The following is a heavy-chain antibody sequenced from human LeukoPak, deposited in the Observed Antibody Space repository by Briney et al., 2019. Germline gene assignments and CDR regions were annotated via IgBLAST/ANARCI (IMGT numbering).Heavy chain of an antibody. CDR2: IKQDGSEK. Sequence: GGSLRLSCAASGFTFSSYWMSWVRQAPGKGLEWVANIKQDGSEKYYVDSVKGRFTISRDNAKNSLYLQMNRLRAEDTAVYYCARDIVPYYYYYGMDVWGQGTTVTVSS. J-gene: IGHJ6*02. CDR3: ARDIVPYYYYYGMDV. V-gene: IGHV3-7*01. D-gene: IGHD2-8*01. CDR1: GFTFSSYW.